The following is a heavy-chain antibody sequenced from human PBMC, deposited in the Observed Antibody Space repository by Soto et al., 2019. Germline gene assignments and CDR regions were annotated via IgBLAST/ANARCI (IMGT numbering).Heavy chain of an antibody. CDR1: GGSISSSNW. Sequence: QVQLQESGPGLVKPSGTLSLTCAVSGGSISSSNWWSWVRQPPGKGLEWIGEIYHSGSTNYNPSLKSRVTISVDKSKNQFCLKLSSVTAADTAVYYCAGVTGYSSGGFRFYDYWGQGTLVTVSS. CDR3: AGVTGYSSGGFRFYDY. V-gene: IGHV4-4*02. J-gene: IGHJ4*02. D-gene: IGHD6-19*01. CDR2: IYHSGST.